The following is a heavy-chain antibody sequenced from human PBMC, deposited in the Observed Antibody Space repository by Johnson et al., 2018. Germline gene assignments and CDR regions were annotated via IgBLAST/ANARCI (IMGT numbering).Heavy chain of an antibody. CDR1: GGTFSSYA. V-gene: IGHV1-69*01. Sequence: QVQLVESGAEVKKPGSSVKVSCKASGGTFSSYAISWVRQAPGQGLEWMGGIIPIFGTANYAQKFQGRVTITADESTSTAYMELSSLRSEDTAVDYCARVHKRLLLLGAFDIWGQGTMVTVSS. CDR3: ARVHKRLLLLGAFDI. D-gene: IGHD3-22*01. CDR2: IIPIFGTA. J-gene: IGHJ3*02.